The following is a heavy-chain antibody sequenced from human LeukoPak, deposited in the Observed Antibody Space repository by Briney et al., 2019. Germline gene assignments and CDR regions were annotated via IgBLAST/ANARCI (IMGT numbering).Heavy chain of an antibody. CDR1: GYTFTSYG. D-gene: IGHD4-17*01. V-gene: IGHV1-18*01. J-gene: IGHJ6*02. CDR2: ISAYNGNT. Sequence: ASVKVSCKASGYTFTSYGISWVRQAPGQGLEWMGWISAYNGNTNYAQKLQGRVTMTTDTSTGTAYMELRSLRSDDTAVYYCAREAVTVLRYYYYGMDVWGQGTTVTVSS. CDR3: AREAVTVLRYYYYGMDV.